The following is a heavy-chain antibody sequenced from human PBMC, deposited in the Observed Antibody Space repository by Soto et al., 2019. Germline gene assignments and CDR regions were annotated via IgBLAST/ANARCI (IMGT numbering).Heavy chain of an antibody. Sequence: QVQLVESGGGVVQPGRSLRLSCAASGFTFSSYAMHWVRQAPGKGLEWVAVISYDGSNKYYADSVKGRFTISRDNSKNTLYLQMNSLRAEDTAVYYCARDPGNGGSGSYYSRYYYYYGMDVWGQGTTVTVSS. CDR1: GFTFSSYA. V-gene: IGHV3-30-3*01. D-gene: IGHD3-10*01. J-gene: IGHJ6*02. CDR2: ISYDGSNK. CDR3: ARDPGNGGSGSYYSRYYYYYGMDV.